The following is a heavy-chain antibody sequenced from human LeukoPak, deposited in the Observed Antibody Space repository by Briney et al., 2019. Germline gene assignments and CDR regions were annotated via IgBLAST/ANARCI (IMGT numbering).Heavy chain of an antibody. CDR2: IYYSGST. V-gene: IGHV4-39*07. CDR3: ARNYYGSASYYRTGFDP. CDR1: GGSISSHYY. Sequence: SETLSLTCTVSGGSISSHYYWIWIRQPPGKGLEWIGSIYYSGSTYYNPFLKSRVTISVDTSKNQFSLKLSSVTAADTAVYYCARNYYGSASYYRTGFDPWGQGTLVTVSS. J-gene: IGHJ5*02. D-gene: IGHD3-10*01.